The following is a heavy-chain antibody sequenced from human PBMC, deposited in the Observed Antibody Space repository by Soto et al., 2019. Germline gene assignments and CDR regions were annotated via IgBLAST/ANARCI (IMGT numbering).Heavy chain of an antibody. V-gene: IGHV4-59*08. D-gene: IGHD4-17*01. CDR2: IYYSGST. Sequence: PSETLSLTCTVSGGSISSYYWSWIRQPPGKGLEWIGYIYYSGSTNYNPSLKSRVTISVDMSKNQFSLKLSSVTAADTAVYYCARRYGVYFDYWGQGTLVTVSS. CDR1: GGSISSYY. CDR3: ARRYGVYFDY. J-gene: IGHJ4*02.